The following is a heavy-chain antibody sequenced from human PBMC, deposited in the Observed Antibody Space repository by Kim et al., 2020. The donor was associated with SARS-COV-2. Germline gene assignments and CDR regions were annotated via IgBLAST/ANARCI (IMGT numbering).Heavy chain of an antibody. D-gene: IGHD4-17*01. CDR1: GFTFTSSA. CDR2: IVVGSGNT. CDR3: AEAYGDPFYYYYGMDV. V-gene: IGHV1-58*01. Sequence: SVKVSCKASGFTFTSSAVQWVRQARGQRLEWIGWIVVGSGNTNYAQKFQERVTITRDMSTSTAYMELSSLRSEDTAVYYCAEAYGDPFYYYYGMDVWGQGTTVTVSS. J-gene: IGHJ6*02.